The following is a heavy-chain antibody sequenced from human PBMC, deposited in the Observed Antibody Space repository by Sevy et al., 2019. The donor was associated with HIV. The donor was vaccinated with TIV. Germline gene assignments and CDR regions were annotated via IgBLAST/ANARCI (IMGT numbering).Heavy chain of an antibody. CDR1: GFTFSSYE. CDR2: ISNSGTTI. V-gene: IGHV3-48*03. D-gene: IGHD3-10*01. Sequence: GGSLRLSCAASGFTFSSYEMNWVRQAPGKGLEWVSYISNSGTTISYSDSVKGRFTISRDNSKNTLYLQMNSLRPEDTAIYYCARDGGGDYFDYWGQGTLVTVSS. CDR3: ARDGGGDYFDY. J-gene: IGHJ4*02.